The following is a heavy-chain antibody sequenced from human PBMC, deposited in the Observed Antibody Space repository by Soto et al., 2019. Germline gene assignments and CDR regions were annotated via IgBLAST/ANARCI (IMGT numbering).Heavy chain of an antibody. CDR2: GYYSGTT. CDR3: ARHLSDSGYDLNY. V-gene: IGHV4-59*08. J-gene: IGHJ4*01. D-gene: IGHD5-12*01. CDR1: GASISSSY. Sequence: SETLSLTCTVSGASISSSYWTWIRQPPGKGLEWIGSGYYSGTTVYNPSLKSRVSISVDTSKNQFSLNLTSVTAADTAVYYCARHLSDSGYDLNYWGQGTLVTVSS.